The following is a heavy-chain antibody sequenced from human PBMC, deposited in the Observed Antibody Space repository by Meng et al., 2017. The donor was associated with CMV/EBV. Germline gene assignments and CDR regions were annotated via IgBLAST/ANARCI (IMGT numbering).Heavy chain of an antibody. CDR3: ARIHGKPEYSSPGY. V-gene: IGHV1-2*02. CDR2: INPVSGGT. D-gene: IGHD6-6*01. CDR1: GYTFTGYY. J-gene: IGHJ4*02. Sequence: ASVKVSCKASGYTFTGYYVHWVRQAPGQGLEWMGWINPVSGGTNYAQKFQGRVTMTSDTSISTAYMDLSRLRYDDTAVYYCARIHGKPEYSSPGYWGQGTRVTVSS.